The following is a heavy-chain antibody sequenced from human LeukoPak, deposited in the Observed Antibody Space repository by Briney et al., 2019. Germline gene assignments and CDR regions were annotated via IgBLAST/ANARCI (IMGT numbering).Heavy chain of an antibody. J-gene: IGHJ6*04. CDR3: ARGKLPGGMSYYYYYGMDV. CDR2: ISSSSSYI. D-gene: IGHD3-16*01. Sequence: GGSLRLSCAASGFTFSSYSMNWVRQAPGKGLEWVSSISSSSSYIYYADSVKGRFTISRDNAKNSLYLQMNSLRAEDTAVYYCARGKLPGGMSYYYYYGMDVWGKGTTVTVSS. V-gene: IGHV3-21*01. CDR1: GFTFSSYS.